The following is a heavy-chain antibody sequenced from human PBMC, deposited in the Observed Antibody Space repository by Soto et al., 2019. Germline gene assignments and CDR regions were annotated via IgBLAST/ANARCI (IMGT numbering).Heavy chain of an antibody. CDR1: GYTFTSYA. J-gene: IGHJ4*02. V-gene: IGHV1-3*01. CDR3: ARDSDFWSGYYMPFDY. D-gene: IGHD3-3*01. CDR2: INAGNGNT. Sequence: WASVKVSCKASGYTFTSYAMHWVRQAPGQRLEWMGWINAGNGNTKYSQKFQGRVTITRDTSASTAYMELSSLRSEDTAVYYCARDSDFWSGYYMPFDYWGQGTLVTVSS.